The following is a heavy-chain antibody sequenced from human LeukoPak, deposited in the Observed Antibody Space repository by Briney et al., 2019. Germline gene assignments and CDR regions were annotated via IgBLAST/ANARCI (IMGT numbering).Heavy chain of an antibody. V-gene: IGHV4-59*01. Sequence: PSETLSLTCTVSGGSISSYYWSWIRQPPGKGLEWIGYIYYSGSTNYNPSLKSRVTISVDTSKNQFSLKLSSVTAADTAVYYCARDSGSFDYWAREPWSPSPQ. CDR3: ARDSGSFDY. D-gene: IGHD3-10*01. J-gene: IGHJ4*02. CDR1: GGSISSYY. CDR2: IYYSGST.